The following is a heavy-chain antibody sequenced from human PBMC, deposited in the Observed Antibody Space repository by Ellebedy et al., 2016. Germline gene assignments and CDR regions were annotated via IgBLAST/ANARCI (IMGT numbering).Heavy chain of an antibody. D-gene: IGHD2-2*01. CDR3: VRVDGYASSQTL. CDR1: GYMFTTFY. J-gene: IGHJ6*02. V-gene: IGHV1-46*01. Sequence: ASVKVSCXTSGYMFTTFYLHWVRQAPGQGLEWMGTITPSDGGTTFAQRFQDRLTMTRDTSTDTVYMDLRSLISEDTAIYYCVRVDGYASSQTLWGQGTAVTVSS. CDR2: ITPSDGGT.